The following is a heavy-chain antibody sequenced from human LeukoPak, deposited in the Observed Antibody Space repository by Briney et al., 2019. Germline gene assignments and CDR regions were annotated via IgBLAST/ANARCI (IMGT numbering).Heavy chain of an antibody. J-gene: IGHJ3*02. CDR2: IYNSGSI. Sequence: SETLSLTCTVFGGSIKSHYCNWIRQSPGKGLEWIGYIYNSGSINYNPSLKSRVTISVDTSKNQFSLKLSSVTAADTAIYYCATKLRGGFDIWGQGTMVTVSS. D-gene: IGHD4-23*01. CDR3: ATKLRGGFDI. CDR1: GGSIKSHY. V-gene: IGHV4-59*11.